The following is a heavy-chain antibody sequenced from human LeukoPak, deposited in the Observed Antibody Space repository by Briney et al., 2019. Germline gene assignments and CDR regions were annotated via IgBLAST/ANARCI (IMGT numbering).Heavy chain of an antibody. CDR1: GFTFSSYW. D-gene: IGHD5-24*01. CDR3: ARALGWLPENY. Sequence: GGSLRLSCAASGFTFSSYWMSWVRQAPGKGLEWVANIKQDGREKDYVDSVKGRFTISRDNAKNSLYLQMNSLRAEDTAVYYCARALGWLPENYWGQGTLVTVSS. J-gene: IGHJ4*02. CDR2: IKQDGREK. V-gene: IGHV3-7*01.